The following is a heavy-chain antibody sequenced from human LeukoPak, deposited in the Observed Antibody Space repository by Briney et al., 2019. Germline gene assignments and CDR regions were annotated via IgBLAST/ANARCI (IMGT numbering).Heavy chain of an antibody. V-gene: IGHV3-48*01. J-gene: IGHJ4*02. CDR2: ISPSSGAAYESI. Sequence: GGSLRLSCAASGFSSSDYNMIWVRQAPGMGLEWISYISPSSGAAYESIYYSISAKGRFTISRDIASNSLLLQMSSLRVEDTAVYYCARGWGGYSSYPPDYWGQGILVIVSS. D-gene: IGHD5-12*01. CDR1: GFSSSDYN. CDR3: ARGWGGYSSYPPDY.